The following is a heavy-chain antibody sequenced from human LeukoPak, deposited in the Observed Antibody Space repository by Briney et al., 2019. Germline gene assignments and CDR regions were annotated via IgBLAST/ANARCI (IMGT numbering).Heavy chain of an antibody. CDR2: IGFEGVDK. J-gene: IGHJ4*02. CDR3: AKDLHGGYSSDY. CDR1: GFTFNNFG. D-gene: IGHD4-23*01. Sequence: QTGGSLRLSCAASGFTFNNFGMHWVRQAPGKGLEFVSFIGFEGVDKYYADSVKGRLTISKDYSKATLYLQMNSLRPEDTAIYYCAKDLHGGYSSDYWGQGTLVTVSS. V-gene: IGHV3-30*02.